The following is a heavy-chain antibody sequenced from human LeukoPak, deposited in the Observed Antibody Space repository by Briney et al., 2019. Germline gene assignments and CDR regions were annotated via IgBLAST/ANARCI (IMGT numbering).Heavy chain of an antibody. V-gene: IGHV3-21*01. CDR3: ARAGSSSDY. CDR1: DFTVTNAW. CDR2: ISSSSSYI. D-gene: IGHD6-6*01. J-gene: IGHJ4*02. Sequence: PGGSLRLSCAASDFTVTNAWMHWVRQAPGKGLEWVSSISSSSSYIYYADSVKGRFTISRDNAKNSLYLQMNSLRAEDTAVYYCARAGSSSDYWGQGTLVTVSP.